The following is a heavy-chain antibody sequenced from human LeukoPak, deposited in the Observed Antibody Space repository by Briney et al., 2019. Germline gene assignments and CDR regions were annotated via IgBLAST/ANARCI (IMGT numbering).Heavy chain of an antibody. D-gene: IGHD3-22*01. J-gene: IGHJ5*02. CDR3: ARATYYYDSSGYTFDP. Sequence: SQTLSLTCAISGDSVSSNSAAWNWIRQSPSRGLEWLGRTYYRSKWYNDYAVSVKSRITVNPDTSKNQFSLQLNSVTPEDTAVYYCARATYYYDSSGYTFDPWGQGTLVTVSS. V-gene: IGHV6-1*01. CDR2: TYYRSKWYN. CDR1: GDSVSSNSAA.